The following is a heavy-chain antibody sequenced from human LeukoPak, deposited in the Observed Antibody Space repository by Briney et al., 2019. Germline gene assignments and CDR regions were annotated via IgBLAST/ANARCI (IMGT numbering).Heavy chain of an antibody. Sequence: ASVKVSCKASGGTFSSYVISWVRQAPGQGLEWMGGIIPIFGTANYAQKFQGRVTITTDEPTSTAYMELTSLRSEDTAVHYCARDPGDSSGYYSSRNYYFDSWGQGTLVTVSS. D-gene: IGHD3-22*01. J-gene: IGHJ4*02. V-gene: IGHV1-69*05. CDR2: IIPIFGTA. CDR1: GGTFSSYV. CDR3: ARDPGDSSGYYSSRNYYFDS.